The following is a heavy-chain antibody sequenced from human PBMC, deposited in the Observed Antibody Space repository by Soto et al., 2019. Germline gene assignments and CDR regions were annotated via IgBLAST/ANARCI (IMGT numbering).Heavy chain of an antibody. Sequence: QVQLVESGGGVVQPGRSLRLSCAASGFTFSSYAMHWVRQAPGKGLEWVAVISYDGSNKYYADSVKGRFTISRDNSKNTLYLQMNSLRAEDTAVYYCARLAPLDCSGGSCYFPWGQGTLVTVSS. CDR3: ARLAPLDCSGGSCYFP. CDR1: GFTFSSYA. J-gene: IGHJ5*02. D-gene: IGHD2-15*01. V-gene: IGHV3-30-3*01. CDR2: ISYDGSNK.